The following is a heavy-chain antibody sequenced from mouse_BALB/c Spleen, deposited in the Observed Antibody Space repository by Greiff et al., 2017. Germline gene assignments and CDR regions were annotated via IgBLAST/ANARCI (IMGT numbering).Heavy chain of an antibody. J-gene: IGHJ3*01. Sequence: VQLQQSGAELVKPGASVKLSCTASGFNIKDTYMHWVKQRPEQGLEWIGRIDPANGNTKYDPKFQGKATITADTSSNTAYLQLSSLTSEDTAVYYCASAYYRYDDAAWFAYWGQGTLVTVSA. V-gene: IGHV14-3*02. CDR1: GFNIKDTY. CDR3: ASAYYRYDDAAWFAY. D-gene: IGHD2-14*01. CDR2: IDPANGNT.